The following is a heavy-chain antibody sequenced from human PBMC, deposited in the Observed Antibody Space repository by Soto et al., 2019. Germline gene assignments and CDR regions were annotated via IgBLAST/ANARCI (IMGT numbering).Heavy chain of an antibody. CDR1: GFTFSSYE. J-gene: IGHJ4*02. V-gene: IGHV3-48*03. CDR2: ISSSGSTI. CDR3: ARERAVAGSFDY. Sequence: VGSLSLSSAASGFTFSSYEMNLVRQAPGKGLEWVSYISSSGSTIYYADSVKGRFTISRDNAKNSLYLQMNSLRAEDTAVYYCARERAVAGSFDYWGQGTLVTVSS. D-gene: IGHD6-19*01.